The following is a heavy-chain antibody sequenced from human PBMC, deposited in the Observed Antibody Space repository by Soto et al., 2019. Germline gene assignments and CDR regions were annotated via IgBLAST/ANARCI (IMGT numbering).Heavy chain of an antibody. J-gene: IGHJ4*02. CDR3: AEAPVEMATITGVDY. D-gene: IGHD5-12*01. V-gene: IGHV3-23*01. Sequence: SGGSLRLSCAASGFTFSSYAMSWVRQAPGKGLEWVSSISGSGGSTYYADSVKGRFTISRDNSKNTLYLQMNSLRAEDTAVYYCAEAPVEMATITGVDYWGQGTLVTVS. CDR1: GFTFSSYA. CDR2: ISGSGGST.